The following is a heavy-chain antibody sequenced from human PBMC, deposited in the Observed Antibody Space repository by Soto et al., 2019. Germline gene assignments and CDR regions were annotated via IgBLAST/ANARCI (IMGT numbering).Heavy chain of an antibody. J-gene: IGHJ3*02. V-gene: IGHV1-46*03. CDR3: ARPNYDILTGYQGLDAFDI. CDR2: INPSGGST. D-gene: IGHD3-9*01. CDR1: GYTFTSYY. Sequence: QVQLVQSGAEVKKPGASVKVSCKASGYTFTSYYMHWVRQAPGQGLEWMGIINPSGGSTSYAQKFQGRVTMTRDTSTSTVYMELSSLRSEDTAVYYCARPNYDILTGYQGLDAFDIWGQGTMVTVSS.